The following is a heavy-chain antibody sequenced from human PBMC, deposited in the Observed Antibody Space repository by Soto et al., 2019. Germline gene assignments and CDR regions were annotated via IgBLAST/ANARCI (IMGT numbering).Heavy chain of an antibody. D-gene: IGHD3-22*01. CDR1: DASVSGGNYY. J-gene: IGHJ4*02. CDR2: IYYNVNT. CDR3: ARRGVSGYYPYFDD. Sequence: SGTLSLTWTVSDASVSGGNYYWSCIRQPPGKGLEWIGYIYYNVNTNYNPSLKSRVTILLDTSKNQFSLKVNSVTGADTAVYYCARRGVSGYYPYFDDWGQGTLVTVSS. V-gene: IGHV4-61*01.